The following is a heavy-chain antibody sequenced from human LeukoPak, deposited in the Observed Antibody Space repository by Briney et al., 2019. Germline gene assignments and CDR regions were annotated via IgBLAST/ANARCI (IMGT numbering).Heavy chain of an antibody. V-gene: IGHV3-21*01. CDR2: ISSSGTYI. Sequence: GGSLRLSCAASGFTFSSYNMNWVRQAPGKGLEWVSSISSSGTYIYYADSVKGRFTISRDNAKNSLYLQMNSLRAENTAVYYCARDPPSFQHWGQGTLVTVSS. J-gene: IGHJ1*01. CDR3: ARDPPSFQH. CDR1: GFTFSSYN.